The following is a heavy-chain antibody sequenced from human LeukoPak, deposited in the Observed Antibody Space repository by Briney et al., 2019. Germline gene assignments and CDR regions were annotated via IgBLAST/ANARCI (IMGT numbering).Heavy chain of an antibody. CDR2: MNPNSGNT. D-gene: IGHD6-13*01. Sequence: GASVRVSCKASGYTFTSYDINWVRQATGQGLEWMGWMNPNSGNTGYAQKFQGRVTMTRNTSISTAYMELSSLRSEDTAVYYCARVHIAAAGSGIDYWGQGTLVTVSS. CDR1: GYTFTSYD. CDR3: ARVHIAAAGSGIDY. V-gene: IGHV1-8*01. J-gene: IGHJ4*02.